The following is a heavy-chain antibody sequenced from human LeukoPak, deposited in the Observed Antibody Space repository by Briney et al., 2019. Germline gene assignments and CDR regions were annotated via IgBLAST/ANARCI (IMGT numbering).Heavy chain of an antibody. CDR2: IRYDGSNK. J-gene: IGHJ4*02. Sequence: GGSLSLSCAASGFTFSSYEMNWVRQAPGKGLEWVAFIRYDGSNKYYADSVKGRFTISRDNSKNTLYLQMNSLRAEDTAVYYCAKDRKHIVATMVDDYWGQGTLVTVSS. CDR1: GFTFSSYE. V-gene: IGHV3-30*02. CDR3: AKDRKHIVATMVDDY. D-gene: IGHD5-12*01.